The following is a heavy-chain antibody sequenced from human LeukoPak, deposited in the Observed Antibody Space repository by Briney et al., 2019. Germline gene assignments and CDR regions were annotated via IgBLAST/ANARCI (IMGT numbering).Heavy chain of an antibody. Sequence: GRSLRLSCAASGFTFSSYAMHWVRQAPGKGLEWVAVISYDGSNKYYADSVKGRFTISRDNSKNTLYPQMNSLRAEDTAVYYCAGERMVLGSSWSQPRDGYFDYWGQGTLVTVSS. D-gene: IGHD3-10*01. CDR3: AGERMVLGSSWSQPRDGYFDY. CDR2: ISYDGSNK. J-gene: IGHJ4*02. V-gene: IGHV3-30-3*01. CDR1: GFTFSSYA.